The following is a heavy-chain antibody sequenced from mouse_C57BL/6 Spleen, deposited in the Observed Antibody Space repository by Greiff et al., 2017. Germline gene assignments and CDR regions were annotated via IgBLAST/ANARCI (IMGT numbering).Heavy chain of an antibody. Sequence: QVQLQQPGAELVKPGASVKMSCKASGYTFTSYWITWVKQRPGQGLEWIGDIYPGSGSTNYNEKFKSKATLTVDTSSSTAYMQLSSLTSEDSAVYYSARERVGYSNSDYWGQGTTLTVSS. V-gene: IGHV1-55*01. D-gene: IGHD2-5*01. CDR1: GYTFTSYW. J-gene: IGHJ2*01. CDR3: ARERVGYSNSDY. CDR2: IYPGSGST.